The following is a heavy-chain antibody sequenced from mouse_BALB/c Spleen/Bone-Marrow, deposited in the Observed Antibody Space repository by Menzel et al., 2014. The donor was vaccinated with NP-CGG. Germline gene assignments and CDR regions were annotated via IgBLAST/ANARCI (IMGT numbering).Heavy chain of an antibody. V-gene: IGHV1-14*01. CDR3: AREGWLLRFDY. J-gene: IGHJ2*01. CDR2: INPYNDGT. CDR1: GYTFTAYV. D-gene: IGHD2-3*01. Sequence: EVQLQQSGPELVKPGASVKMSCKASGYTFTAYVMHWVKQKPGQGLEWIGYINPYNDGTNYIEKFKGKATLTSDISSSTAYMELSGLTSEDPAVYYCAREGWLLRFDYWGQGTTLTVSS.